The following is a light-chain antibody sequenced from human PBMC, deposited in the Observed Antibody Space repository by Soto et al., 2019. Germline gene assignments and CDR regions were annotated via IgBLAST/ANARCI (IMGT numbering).Light chain of an antibody. CDR2: ENN. CDR3: GTWDSSLSADV. V-gene: IGLV1-51*02. J-gene: IGLJ1*01. Sequence: QSALTQPPSVSAAPGQKVTISCSGSSSNIGNNYVSWYQQLPGTAPKLLIYENNKRPSGIPDRFSGSKSGTSATLGITGLQTGDEAGYYCGTWDSSLSADVFGTGTKVTV. CDR1: SSNIGNNY.